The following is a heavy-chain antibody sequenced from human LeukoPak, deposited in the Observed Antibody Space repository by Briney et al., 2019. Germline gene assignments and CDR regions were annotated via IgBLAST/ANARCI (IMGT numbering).Heavy chain of an antibody. CDR2: INPNSGGT. Sequence: ASVKVSCKASGYTFTSYYMHWVRQAPGQGLEWMGWINPNSGGTNYAQKFQGRVTMTRDTSISTAYMELSRLRSDDTAVYYCARDGHKGYYDSSGYGYYYYMDVWGKGTTVTISS. V-gene: IGHV1-2*02. J-gene: IGHJ6*03. D-gene: IGHD3-22*01. CDR1: GYTFTSYY. CDR3: ARDGHKGYYDSSGYGYYYYMDV.